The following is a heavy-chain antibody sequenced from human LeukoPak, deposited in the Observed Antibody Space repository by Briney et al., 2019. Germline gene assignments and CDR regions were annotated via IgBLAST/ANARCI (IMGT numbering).Heavy chain of an antibody. CDR1: GFSFSSYG. D-gene: IGHD6-19*01. V-gene: IGHV3-30*18. J-gene: IGHJ4*02. CDR3: AKAGYSSGWRNFDY. Sequence: GGSLRLSCAASGFSFSSYGMHWVRQAPGKGLEWVAVISYDGSNKFYADSVKGRFTISRDNSKNTLYLQMNSLRAEDTAVYYCAKAGYSSGWRNFDYWGQGTLVTVSS. CDR2: ISYDGSNK.